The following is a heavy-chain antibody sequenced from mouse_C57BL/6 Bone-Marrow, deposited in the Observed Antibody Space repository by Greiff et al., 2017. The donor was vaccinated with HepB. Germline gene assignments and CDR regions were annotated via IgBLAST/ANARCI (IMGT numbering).Heavy chain of an antibody. CDR2: IYPRSGNT. CDR3: ARERDGYYDGYFDY. D-gene: IGHD2-3*01. Sequence: VQLQESGAELARPGASVKLSCKASGYTFTSYGISWVKQRTGQGLEWIGEIYPRSGNTYYNEKFKGKATLTADKSSSTAYMELRSLTSEDSAVYFCARERDGYYDGYFDYWGQGTTLTVSS. J-gene: IGHJ2*01. CDR1: GYTFTSYG. V-gene: IGHV1-81*01.